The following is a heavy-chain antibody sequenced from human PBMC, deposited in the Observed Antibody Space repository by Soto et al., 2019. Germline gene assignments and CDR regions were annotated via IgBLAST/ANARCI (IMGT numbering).Heavy chain of an antibody. CDR1: GGSISSYY. D-gene: IGHD3-3*01. V-gene: IGHV4-59*01. Sequence: PSETLSLTCTVSGGSISSYYWSWIRQPPGKGLEWIAYIYYSGSTNYNPSLKSRVTISVDTSKNQFSLKLSSVTAADTAVYYCARDSAIFGVDYWGQGTLVTVSS. CDR3: ARDSAIFGVDY. CDR2: IYYSGST. J-gene: IGHJ4*02.